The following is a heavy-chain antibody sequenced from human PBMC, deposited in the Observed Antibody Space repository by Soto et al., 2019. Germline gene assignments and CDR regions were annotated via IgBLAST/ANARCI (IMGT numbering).Heavy chain of an antibody. CDR2: IYYSGSN. CDR1: GGSISSGDYY. Sequence: QVQLQESGPGLVKPSQTLSLTCTVSGGSISSGDYYWSWIRQPPGKGLEWIGYIYYSGSNYYNPSLKGRVTISVDTSENQFSLKLSSVTAADTAVYYCARDWVVAASHYCGMDVWGQGTTVTVSS. V-gene: IGHV4-30-4*01. J-gene: IGHJ6*02. CDR3: ARDWVVAASHYCGMDV. D-gene: IGHD2-15*01.